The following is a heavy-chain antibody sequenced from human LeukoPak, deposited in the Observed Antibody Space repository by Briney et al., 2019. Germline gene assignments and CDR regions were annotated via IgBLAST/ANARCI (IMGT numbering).Heavy chain of an antibody. J-gene: IGHJ4*02. CDR2: IASKTDGGAT. CDR1: GLTVTNAW. CDR3: TTGIRGD. V-gene: IGHV3-15*07. D-gene: IGHD3-10*01. Sequence: PGGSLRLSCSASGLTVTNAWMNWVRQAPGEGLDWVGRIASKTDGGATDYAAPAKGRFTISRDDSKNTLNLQMNSLKTEDTAVYYCTTGIRGDWGQGTLVTVSS.